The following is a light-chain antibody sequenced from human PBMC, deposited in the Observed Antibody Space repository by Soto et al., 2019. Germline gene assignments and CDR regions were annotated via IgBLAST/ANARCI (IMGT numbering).Light chain of an antibody. CDR1: SSDIGTFNY. J-gene: IGLJ2*01. Sequence: QSALTQPASVSGSPGQSITISCSGTSSDIGTFNYVSWYQQHPEKAPKLMIYEVTDRPSGVSYRFSGSKSGNTASLTISGLQAEDEADYYCSSYTDTGAVVFGGGTKLTVL. CDR2: EVT. V-gene: IGLV2-14*01. CDR3: SSYTDTGAVV.